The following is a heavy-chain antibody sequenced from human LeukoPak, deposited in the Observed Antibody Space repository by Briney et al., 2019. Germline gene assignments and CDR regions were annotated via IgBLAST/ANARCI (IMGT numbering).Heavy chain of an antibody. CDR3: ARGIWTATSVQYYLGY. J-gene: IGHJ4*02. V-gene: IGHV1-3*01. Sequence: ASVKVSCKASGYTFTKHAIQWVRQAPGQRLEWMGWIDAGNGRTKYSQSFQGRVTITRDTSANIAYMELSSLRSEDTAVYYCARGIWTATSVQYYLGYWGQGTLVTVSS. CDR1: GYTFTKHA. CDR2: IDAGNGRT. D-gene: IGHD3/OR15-3a*01.